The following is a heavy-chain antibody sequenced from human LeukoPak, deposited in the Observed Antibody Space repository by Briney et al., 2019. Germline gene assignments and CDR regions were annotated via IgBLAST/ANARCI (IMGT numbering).Heavy chain of an antibody. V-gene: IGHV3-23*01. CDR2: ISASGDST. CDR1: GFTFSDFA. J-gene: IGHJ4*02. D-gene: IGHD5-18*01. Sequence: GGSLRLSCAASGFTFSDFAMSWVRQAPGKGLEWVSGISASGDSTYNADSVRGRFTITRDNSKNTLYLQMNSLRGEGTAVYFCAKDQRTYSYGDFDSWGQGTQVTVSS. CDR3: AKDQRTYSYGDFDS.